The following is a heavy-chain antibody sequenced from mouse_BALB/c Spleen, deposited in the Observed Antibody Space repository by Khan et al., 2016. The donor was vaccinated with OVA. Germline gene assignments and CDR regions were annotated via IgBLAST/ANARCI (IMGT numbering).Heavy chain of an antibody. CDR2: MWGDGTT. CDR1: GFSLTDYG. V-gene: IGHV2-6-1*01. J-gene: IGHJ4*01. Sequence: QVQLKESGPGLVAPSQSLSITCTISGFSLTDYGVHWVRQPPGKGLEWLVLMWGDGTTSYNSALKSRLTISKDNSKCHVFLKMNRLQSDDTAMYFCARQPYYHYNVMDYWGQGTSVIVSS. D-gene: IGHD2-10*01. CDR3: ARQPYYHYNVMDY.